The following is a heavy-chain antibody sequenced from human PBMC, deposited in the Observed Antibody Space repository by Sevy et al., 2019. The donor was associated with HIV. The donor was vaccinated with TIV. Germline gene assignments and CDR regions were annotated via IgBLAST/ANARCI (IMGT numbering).Heavy chain of an antibody. CDR3: ASGHSNYSPTDY. V-gene: IGHV3-7*01. D-gene: IGHD4-4*01. CDR1: GFTFSNYW. Sequence: GESLKISCAASGFTFSNYWMNWVRQAPGKGLEWVANINQDGSEKYYVDSMKGRFTISRDNAKNSLYLQMNSLRAEDTAVYYCASGHSNYSPTDYWGQGTLVTVSS. J-gene: IGHJ4*02. CDR2: INQDGSEK.